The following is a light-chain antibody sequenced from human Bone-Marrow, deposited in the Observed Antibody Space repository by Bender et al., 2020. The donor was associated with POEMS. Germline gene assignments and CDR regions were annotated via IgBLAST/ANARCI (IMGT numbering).Light chain of an antibody. CDR2: GYN. Sequence: QSVLTQPPSVSGAPGQRVTISCTGSSSNTGSGYDINWYQHLPGTAPKLLIYGYNNRPSGVPDRFSGSKSGTSASLAITGLQAEDEGDYYCCSYAGDTTVFGGGTKLTVL. CDR1: SSNTGSGYD. CDR3: CSYAGDTTV. J-gene: IGLJ3*02. V-gene: IGLV1-40*01.